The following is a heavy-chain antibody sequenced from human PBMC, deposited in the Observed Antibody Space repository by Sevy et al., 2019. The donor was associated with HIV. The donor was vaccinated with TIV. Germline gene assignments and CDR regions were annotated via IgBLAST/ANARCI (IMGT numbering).Heavy chain of an antibody. J-gene: IGHJ4*02. D-gene: IGHD6-13*01. CDR1: GGSIRSGDYY. Sequence: LVAASETLSLTCTVSGGSIRSGDYYWTWVRQHPGKGLEWIGYIYYNGNTYYSPSLRRRVTMSVDTSKNQFSLKLTSVTAADTAVYYCARGLAAALLGHWGQGTLVTVSS. CDR2: IYYNGNT. CDR3: ARGLAAALLGH. V-gene: IGHV4-31*03.